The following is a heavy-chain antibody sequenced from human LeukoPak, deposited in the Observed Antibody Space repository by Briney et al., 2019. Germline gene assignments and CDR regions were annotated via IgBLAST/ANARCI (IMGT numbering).Heavy chain of an antibody. CDR3: ARLSGYSSGHYYSDY. Sequence: SETLSLTCTVSGGSISSDYWSWIRQPPGKGLEWIGYIYYRGSTNYNPSLKSRVTISVDTSKNQFPLKLSSVTAADTAVYYCARLSGYSSGHYYSDYWGQGTLVTVSS. CDR2: IYYRGST. CDR1: GGSISSDY. V-gene: IGHV4-59*01. J-gene: IGHJ4*02. D-gene: IGHD3-22*01.